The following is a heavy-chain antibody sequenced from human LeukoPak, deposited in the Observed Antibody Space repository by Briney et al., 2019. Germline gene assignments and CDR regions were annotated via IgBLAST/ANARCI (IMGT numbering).Heavy chain of an antibody. D-gene: IGHD3-22*01. J-gene: IGHJ4*02. V-gene: IGHV4-34*01. Sequence: SETLSLTCAVYGGSFSGYYWTWIRQPPGKGLEWIGEINHSGFTNCNPSLKSRVTISVDTSRNQFSLKLSSVTAADTAVYYCGSGDRSYFDYWGQGTLVTVSS. CDR2: INHSGFT. CDR1: GGSFSGYY. CDR3: GSGDRSYFDY.